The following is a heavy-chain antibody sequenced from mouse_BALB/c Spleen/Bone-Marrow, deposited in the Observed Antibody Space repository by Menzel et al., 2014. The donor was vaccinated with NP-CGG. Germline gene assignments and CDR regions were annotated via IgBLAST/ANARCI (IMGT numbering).Heavy chain of an antibody. CDR2: IYPSTGYT. J-gene: IGHJ3*01. Sequence: VQGVESGAELAKPGASVKMSCKASGYTFTSYWMHWVKQRPGQGLEWIGYIYPSTGYTEYNQKFKDKVTLTADKSSSTAYMQLSSLTSEDSAVYYCVRDDYAYWGQGTLVTVSA. V-gene: IGHV1-7*01. D-gene: IGHD2-4*01. CDR1: GYTFTSYW. CDR3: VRDDYAY.